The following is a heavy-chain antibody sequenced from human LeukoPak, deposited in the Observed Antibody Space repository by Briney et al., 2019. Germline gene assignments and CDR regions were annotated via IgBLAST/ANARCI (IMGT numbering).Heavy chain of an antibody. J-gene: IGHJ4*02. D-gene: IGHD6-13*01. CDR1: GFTFSSYA. V-gene: IGHV3-30-3*01. CDR3: ARDRLAAAGNYFDY. CDR2: ISYDGSNK. Sequence: QSGGSLRLSCAASGFTFSSYAMHWVRQAPGKGLEWVAVISYDGSNKYYADSVKGRFTISRDNSKNTLYLQMNSLGAEDTAVYYCARDRLAAAGNYFDYWGQGTLVTVSS.